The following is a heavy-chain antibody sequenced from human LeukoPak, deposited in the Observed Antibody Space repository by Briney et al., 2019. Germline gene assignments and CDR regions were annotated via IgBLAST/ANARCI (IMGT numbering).Heavy chain of an antibody. J-gene: IGHJ5*02. Sequence: AGTLRLSCAASGFTFTTYGMAWVRQAPGKGLEWVSAISGSGGNTYYADSVKGRFTISRDNSKNTLFLQMNSLRSDDTAVYYCARAELRYFDWSTKTWVCWFDPWGQGTLVTVSS. CDR1: GFTFTTYG. V-gene: IGHV3-23*01. CDR3: ARAELRYFDWSTKTWVCWFDP. D-gene: IGHD3-9*01. CDR2: ISGSGGNT.